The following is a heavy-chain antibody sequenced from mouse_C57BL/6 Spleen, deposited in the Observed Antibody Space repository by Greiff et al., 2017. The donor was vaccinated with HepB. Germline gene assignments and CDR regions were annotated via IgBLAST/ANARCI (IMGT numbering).Heavy chain of an antibody. J-gene: IGHJ3*02. CDR1: GYTFTDYY. Sequence: EVQLQQSGPELVKPGASVKISCKASGYTFTDYYMNWVKQSHGKSLEWIGDINPNNGGTSYNQKFKGKATLTVDKSSSTAYMELRSLTSEDSAVYYCARGEGPWGQGTLVTVSA. CDR3: ARGEGP. CDR2: INPNNGGT. D-gene: IGHD3-3*01. V-gene: IGHV1-26*01.